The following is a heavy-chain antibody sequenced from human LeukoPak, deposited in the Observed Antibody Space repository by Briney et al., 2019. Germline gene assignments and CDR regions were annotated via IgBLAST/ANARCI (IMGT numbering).Heavy chain of an antibody. V-gene: IGHV3-48*04. CDR1: GFTFSSYS. D-gene: IGHD3-10*01. CDR3: ARAGYYGSGSLNWFDP. Sequence: PGGSLRLSCAASGFTFSSYSMNWVRQAPGKGLEWVSCISSSSSTIYYADSVKGRFTISRDNAKNSLYLQMNSLRAEDTAVYYCARAGYYGSGSLNWFDPWGQGTLVTVSS. CDR2: ISSSSSTI. J-gene: IGHJ5*02.